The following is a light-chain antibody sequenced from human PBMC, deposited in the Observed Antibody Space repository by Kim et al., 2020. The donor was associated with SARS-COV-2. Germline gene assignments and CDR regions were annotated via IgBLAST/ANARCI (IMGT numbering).Light chain of an antibody. CDR2: DVS. CDR1: ISDVSGYQY. CDR3: CSYAGIYTWV. Sequence: QSVDISCTGTISDVSGYQYVSWYQQHPDKSPKRMIYDVSKRPSGVPDRFSGSMSGNTASLTISGLQAEDEADYYCCSYAGIYTWVFGGGTKLTV. V-gene: IGLV2-11*01. J-gene: IGLJ3*02.